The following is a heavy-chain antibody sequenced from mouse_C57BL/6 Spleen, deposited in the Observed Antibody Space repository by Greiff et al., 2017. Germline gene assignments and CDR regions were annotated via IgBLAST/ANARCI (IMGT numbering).Heavy chain of an antibody. CDR1: GFNIKDDY. Sequence: EVKLQESGAELVRPGASVKLSCTASGFNIKDDYMHWVKQRPEQGLEWIGWIDPENGDTEYASKFQGKATITADTSSNTAYLQLSRLTSEDTAVYYCTQGDYYAMDDWGQGTSVTVSS. CDR2: IDPENGDT. J-gene: IGHJ4*01. V-gene: IGHV14-4*01. CDR3: TQGDYYAMDD.